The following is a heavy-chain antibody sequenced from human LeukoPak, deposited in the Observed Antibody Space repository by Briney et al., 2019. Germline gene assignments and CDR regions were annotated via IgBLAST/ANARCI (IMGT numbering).Heavy chain of an antibody. CDR3: TGNYYGSGSYADFDY. CDR1: GFTFSGSA. V-gene: IGHV3-73*01. CDR2: IRSTANGYAT. Sequence: GSLRLSCAAPGFTFSGSALHWVRQASGKGLEWVGRIRSTANGYATAYAASVKGRLTISRDDSKNTAYLQMDSLKTEDTAVYYCTGNYYGSGSYADFDYWGQGTLVTVSS. D-gene: IGHD3-10*01. J-gene: IGHJ4*02.